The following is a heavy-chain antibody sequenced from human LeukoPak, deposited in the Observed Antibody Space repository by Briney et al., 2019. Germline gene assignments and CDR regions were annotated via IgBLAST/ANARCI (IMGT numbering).Heavy chain of an antibody. CDR1: GFTFSSYS. J-gene: IGHJ4*02. V-gene: IGHV3-21*01. Sequence: GRSLRLSCAASGFTFSSYSMNWVRQAPGKGLEWVSSISSSSSYIYYADSVKGRFTISRDNAKNSLYLQMNSLRAEDTAVYYCARESPARSTYFDYWGQGTLVTVSS. CDR2: ISSSSSYI. CDR3: ARESPARSTYFDY.